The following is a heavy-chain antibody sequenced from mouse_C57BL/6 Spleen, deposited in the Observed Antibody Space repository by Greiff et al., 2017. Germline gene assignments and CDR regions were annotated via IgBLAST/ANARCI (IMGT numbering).Heavy chain of an antibody. V-gene: IGHV5-9-1*02. CDR1: GFTFSSYA. CDR3: TRGSNYYGSSYFGY. CDR2: ISSGGDYI. D-gene: IGHD1-1*01. J-gene: IGHJ2*01. Sequence: EVQGVESGEGLVKPGGSLKLSCAASGFTFSSYAMSWVRQTPEKRLEWVAYISSGGDYIYYADTVKGRFTISRDNARNTLYLQMSSLKSEDTAMYYCTRGSNYYGSSYFGYWGQGTTLTGSS.